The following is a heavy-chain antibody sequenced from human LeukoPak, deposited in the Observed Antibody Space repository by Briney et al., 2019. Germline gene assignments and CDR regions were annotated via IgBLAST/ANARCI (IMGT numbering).Heavy chain of an antibody. CDR2: INHSGST. V-gene: IGHV4-39*07. J-gene: IGHJ4*02. CDR1: GGSISSGGYY. Sequence: SETLSLTCTVSGGSISSGGYYWSWIRQPPGKGLEWIGEINHSGSTNYNPSLKSRVTISVDTSKNQFSLKLSSVTAADTAVYYCARGHLAAEDYWGQGTLVTVSS. CDR3: ARGHLAAEDY. D-gene: IGHD6-25*01.